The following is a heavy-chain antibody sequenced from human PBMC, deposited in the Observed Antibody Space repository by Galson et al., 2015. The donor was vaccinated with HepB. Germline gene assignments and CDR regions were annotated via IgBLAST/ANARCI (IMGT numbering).Heavy chain of an antibody. CDR3: ARATLTWFDP. Sequence: SLRLSCAASGFTFTDYSMSWIRRAPGKGLEWVSYISGSGSTTIFYANSVKGRFTISRDNAKDSVYLQMSSLRAEDTAVYYCARATLTWFDPWGQGTLVTVSS. CDR1: GFTFTDYS. CDR2: ISGSGSTTI. V-gene: IGHV3-11*01. D-gene: IGHD2/OR15-2a*01. J-gene: IGHJ5*02.